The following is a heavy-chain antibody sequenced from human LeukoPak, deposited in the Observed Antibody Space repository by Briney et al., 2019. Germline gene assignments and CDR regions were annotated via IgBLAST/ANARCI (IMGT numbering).Heavy chain of an antibody. J-gene: IGHJ3*02. CDR3: ARYGSGSSDAFDI. CDR1: GGSISSSGYY. CDR2: IYHSGST. D-gene: IGHD3-10*01. V-gene: IGHV4-30-2*01. Sequence: SQTLSLTCTVSGGSISSSGYYWSWIRQPPGKGLEWIGYIYHSGSTYYNPSLKSRVTISVDRSKNQFSLKLSSVTAADTAVYYCARYGSGSSDAFDIWGQGTMVTVSS.